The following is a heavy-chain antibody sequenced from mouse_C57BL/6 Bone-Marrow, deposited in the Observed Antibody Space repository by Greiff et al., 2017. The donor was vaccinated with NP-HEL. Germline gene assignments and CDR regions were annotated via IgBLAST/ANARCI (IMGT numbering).Heavy chain of an antibody. J-gene: IGHJ2*01. V-gene: IGHV3-6*01. CDR3: ARERDYGSSPDD. D-gene: IGHD1-1*01. Sequence: EVQRVESGPGLVKPSQSLSLTCSVTGYSITSGYYWNWIRQFPGNKLEWMGYISYDGSNNYNPSLKNRISITRDTSKNQFFLKLNSVTTEDTATYYCARERDYGSSPDDWGQGTTLTVSS. CDR2: ISYDGSN. CDR1: GYSITSGYY.